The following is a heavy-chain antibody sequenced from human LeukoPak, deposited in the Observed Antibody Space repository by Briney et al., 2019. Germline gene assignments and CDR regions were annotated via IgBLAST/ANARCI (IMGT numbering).Heavy chain of an antibody. CDR2: IKEDGSGK. Sequence: GGSLRLSCAASGFTFSSYWMSWVRQAPGKGLEWVANIKEDGSGKYYVDSVKGRFTISRDNAKNSLYLQMNSLRAEDTAVYYCASGIISNGWNRRFGFDYWGQGTLVTVSS. V-gene: IGHV3-7*01. CDR1: GFTFSSYW. J-gene: IGHJ4*02. CDR3: ASGIISNGWNRRFGFDY. D-gene: IGHD5-18*01.